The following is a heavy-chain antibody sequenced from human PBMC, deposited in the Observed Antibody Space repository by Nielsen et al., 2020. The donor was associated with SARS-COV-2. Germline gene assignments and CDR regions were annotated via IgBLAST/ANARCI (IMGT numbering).Heavy chain of an antibody. J-gene: IGHJ6*02. D-gene: IGHD4-17*01. CDR3: ARDKGDYGSEAAGMDV. CDR1: GFTFTNAW. CDR2: ISSSSSYI. V-gene: IGHV3-21*01. Sequence: GESLKISCAASGFTFTNAWMNWVRQAPGKGLEWVSSISSSSSYIYYADSVKGRFTISRDNAKNSLYLQMNSLRAEDTAVYYCARDKGDYGSEAAGMDVWGQGTTVTVSS.